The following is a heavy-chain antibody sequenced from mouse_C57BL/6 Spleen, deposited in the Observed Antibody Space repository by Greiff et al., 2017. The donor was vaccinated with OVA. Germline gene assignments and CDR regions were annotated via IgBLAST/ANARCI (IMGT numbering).Heavy chain of an antibody. V-gene: IGHV1-69*01. CDR2: IDPSDSYT. D-gene: IGHD2-2*01. CDR1: GYTFTSYW. J-gene: IGHJ3*01. Sequence: QVQLQQPGAELVMPGASVKLSCKASGYTFTSYWMHWVKQRPGQGLEWIGEIDPSDSYTNYNQKFKGKSTLTVDKSSSTAYMQLSSLTSEDSAVYYGASPYGYDWTWFAYWGQGTLVTVSA. CDR3: ASPYGYDWTWFAY.